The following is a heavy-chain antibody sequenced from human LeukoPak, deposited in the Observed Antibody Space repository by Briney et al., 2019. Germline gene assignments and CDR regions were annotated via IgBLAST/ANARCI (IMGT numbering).Heavy chain of an antibody. V-gene: IGHV3-66*01. Sequence: GGSLRLSCAASGFTVSSNDMSWVRQAPGKGLEWVSLIYSGRSTYYADSVKGRFIISRDNSKNTLYLQMNSLRAEDTAVYYCAGGSYYEADYWGQGTLVTVSS. CDR2: IYSGRST. D-gene: IGHD1-26*01. CDR3: AGGSYYEADY. J-gene: IGHJ4*02. CDR1: GFTVSSND.